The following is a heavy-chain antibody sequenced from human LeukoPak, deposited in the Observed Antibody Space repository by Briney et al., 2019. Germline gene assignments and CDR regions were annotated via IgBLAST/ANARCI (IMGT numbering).Heavy chain of an antibody. CDR2: INWNGGST. CDR1: GLTFDDYG. Sequence: PGGSLRLSCAASGLTFDDYGMSWVRQAPGKGLEWVSGINWNGGSTGYADSVKGRFTISRDNAKNSLYLQMNSLRAEDTALYYCARDCSGGSRQVRDYWGQGTLVTVSS. V-gene: IGHV3-20*04. D-gene: IGHD2-15*01. CDR3: ARDCSGGSRQVRDY. J-gene: IGHJ4*02.